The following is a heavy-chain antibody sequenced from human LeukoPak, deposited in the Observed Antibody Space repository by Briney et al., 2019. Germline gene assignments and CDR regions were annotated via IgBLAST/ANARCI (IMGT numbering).Heavy chain of an antibody. J-gene: IGHJ5*02. Sequence: SQTLSLTCTVSGGSISSGDYYWSWIRQPPGKGLEWIGYIYYSGSTYYNPSLKSQVTISVDTSKNQFSLKLSSVTAADTAVYYCAREVPDPLSNWFDPWGQGTLVTVSS. V-gene: IGHV4-30-4*01. D-gene: IGHD1-14*01. CDR1: GGSISSGDYY. CDR3: AREVPDPLSNWFDP. CDR2: IYYSGST.